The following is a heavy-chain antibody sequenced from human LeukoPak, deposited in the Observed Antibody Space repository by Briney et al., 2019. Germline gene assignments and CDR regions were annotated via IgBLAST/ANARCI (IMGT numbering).Heavy chain of an antibody. D-gene: IGHD6-13*01. J-gene: IGHJ3*02. CDR2: IWYDGINK. CDR3: ARGGMTERTFDI. V-gene: IGHV3-33*01. CDR1: VFTFSNYA. Sequence: GGSLRLSCATSVFTFSNYAMHGVRQAPGKGLEGVAVIWYDGINKYYADSVKGRFTISRDNSKNTLSVQMNSLRVEDTAVYYCARGGMTERTFDIWGQGTKVTVSS.